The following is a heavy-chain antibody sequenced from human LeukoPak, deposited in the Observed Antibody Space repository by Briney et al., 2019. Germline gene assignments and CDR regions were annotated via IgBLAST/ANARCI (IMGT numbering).Heavy chain of an antibody. CDR2: IYYSGST. Sequence: SETLSLTCTVSGGSISSYYWSWIRQPPGKGLGWIGYIYYSGSTNYNPSLKSRVTISVDTSKNQFSLKLSSVTAADTAVYYCAREVYYYDSTRWFDPWGQGTLVTVSS. V-gene: IGHV4-59*12. CDR3: AREVYYYDSTRWFDP. CDR1: GGSISSYY. D-gene: IGHD3-22*01. J-gene: IGHJ5*02.